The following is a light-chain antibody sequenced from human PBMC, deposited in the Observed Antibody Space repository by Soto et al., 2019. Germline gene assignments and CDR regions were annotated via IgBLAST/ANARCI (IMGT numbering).Light chain of an antibody. CDR1: QRVLYNSNNKNY. J-gene: IGKJ1*01. V-gene: IGKV4-1*01. CDR3: QHYYTPPWT. CDR2: LAS. Sequence: DIVMTQSPDSLAVSLGERATINCKSSQRVLYNSNNKNYLAWYQQKPGQSPKLLIYLASTRESGVPDRFSGSASGADFTRTISSLQAEDVALYYCQHYYTPPWTFGQGTKVEI.